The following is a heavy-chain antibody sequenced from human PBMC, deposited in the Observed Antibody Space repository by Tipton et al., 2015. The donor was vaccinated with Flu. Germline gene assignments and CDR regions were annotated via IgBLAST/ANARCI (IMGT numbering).Heavy chain of an antibody. CDR3: ARGSGYANTYFDS. D-gene: IGHD5-12*01. CDR2: LSHVDST. V-gene: IGHV4-38-2*02. CDR1: GDSISRAYY. J-gene: IGHJ4*02. Sequence: TLSLTCTVSGDSISRAYYWGWIRQSPGKGLEWIGSLSHVDSTYYNPSLGSRATISVDTSKNQFSLRLTSVTAADTAVYYCARGSGYANTYFDSWGQGTPATVSS.